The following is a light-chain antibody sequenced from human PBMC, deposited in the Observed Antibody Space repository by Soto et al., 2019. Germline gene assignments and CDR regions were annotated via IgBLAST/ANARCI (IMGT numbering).Light chain of an antibody. CDR2: GAS. Sequence: ENVRMHSPSTLSASTGERGTXSCRASQSVSSTLAWYQQKPAQAPRLLLYGASTRATDIPARFCRRGSGTEFTLNISSRQPEDFAVYYFQQYKNLPVFGQETPMKI. CDR3: QQYKNLPV. CDR1: QSVSST. V-gene: IGKV3-15*01. J-gene: IGKJ5*01.